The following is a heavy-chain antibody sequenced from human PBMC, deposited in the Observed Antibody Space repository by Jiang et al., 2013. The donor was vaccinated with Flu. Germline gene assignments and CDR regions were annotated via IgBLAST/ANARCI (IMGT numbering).Heavy chain of an antibody. D-gene: IGHD1-26*01. CDR3: AKDSKSGSYYENFDY. V-gene: IGHV3-23*01. J-gene: IGHJ4*02. CDR2: ISGSGAGT. Sequence: SISGSGAGTYYADSVKGRFTVSRDNSKNTLYLQMNSLRAEDTAVYYCAKDSKSGSYYENFDYWGQGTLVTVSS.